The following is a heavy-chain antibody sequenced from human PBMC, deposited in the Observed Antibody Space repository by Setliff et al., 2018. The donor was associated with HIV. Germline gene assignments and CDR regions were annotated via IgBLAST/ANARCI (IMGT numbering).Heavy chain of an antibody. CDR1: GGSISRDSFY. D-gene: IGHD3-22*01. J-gene: IGHJ5*02. Sequence: PSETLSLTCTVSGGSISRDSFYWGWFRQPPGEGLEWIGSIYYSGTTYYAPSLETRLTISVDTSTNQFSLKPTSVTAADTAMYFCAGDSGYPSNWFDPWGQGILVTVSS. CDR2: IYYSGTT. CDR3: AGDSGYPSNWFDP. V-gene: IGHV4-39*02.